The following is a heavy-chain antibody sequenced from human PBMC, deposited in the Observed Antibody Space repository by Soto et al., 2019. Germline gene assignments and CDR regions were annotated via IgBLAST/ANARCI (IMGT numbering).Heavy chain of an antibody. CDR1: GGSIRSYY. D-gene: IGHD3-10*01. V-gene: IGHV4-59*01. Sequence: PPETLSLTCTVSGGSIRSYYWSWIRQPPGKGLEWIGYIYYSGSTDYNPSLKSRVTISVDTSKQQFPLKLSSVTAADTAVYYCARDSTVSGSHFLDYWGQGTLVTGS. CDR2: IYYSGST. CDR3: ARDSTVSGSHFLDY. J-gene: IGHJ4*02.